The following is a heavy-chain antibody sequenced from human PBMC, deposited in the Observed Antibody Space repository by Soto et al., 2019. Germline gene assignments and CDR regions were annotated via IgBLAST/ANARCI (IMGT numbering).Heavy chain of an antibody. CDR2: INSDGSST. D-gene: IGHD3-3*01. CDR3: ASPYDFWSGSFWDTDAFDI. V-gene: IGHV3-74*01. Sequence: GGSLRLSCAASGFTFSSYWMHWVRQAPGKGLVWVSRINSDGSSTGYADSVKGRFTISRDNAKNTLYLQMNSLRAEDTAVYYCASPYDFWSGSFWDTDAFDIWGQGTMVTVSS. CDR1: GFTFSSYW. J-gene: IGHJ3*02.